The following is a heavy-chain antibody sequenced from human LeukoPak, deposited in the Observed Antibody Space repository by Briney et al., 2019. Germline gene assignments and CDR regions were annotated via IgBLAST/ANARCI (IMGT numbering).Heavy chain of an antibody. D-gene: IGHD6-13*01. CDR1: GESFSGYY. CDR2: INHSGST. Sequence: SETLSLTCAVYGESFSGYYWSWIRQPPGKGLEWIGEINHSGSTNYNPSLKSRVTISVDTSKNQFSLKLSSVTAADTAVYYCARQSTAAAFGYWGQGTLVTVSS. J-gene: IGHJ4*02. CDR3: ARQSTAAAFGY. V-gene: IGHV4-34*01.